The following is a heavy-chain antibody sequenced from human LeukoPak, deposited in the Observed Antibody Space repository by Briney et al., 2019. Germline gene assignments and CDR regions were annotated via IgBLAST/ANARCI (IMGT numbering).Heavy chain of an antibody. D-gene: IGHD1-26*01. J-gene: IGHJ4*02. Sequence: GGSLRLSCAASGFTFSSYSMNWVRQAPGKGLEWVSYISSSSSTIYYADSVKGRFTVSRDNSKNSLYLQMSSLTAADTAVYYCAKDRSIGTYYTFDHWGQGTLVTVSS. CDR2: ISSSSSTI. CDR3: AKDRSIGTYYTFDH. CDR1: GFTFSSYS. V-gene: IGHV3-48*04.